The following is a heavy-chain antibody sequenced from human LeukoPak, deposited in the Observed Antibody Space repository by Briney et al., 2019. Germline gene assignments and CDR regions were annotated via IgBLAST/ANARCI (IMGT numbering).Heavy chain of an antibody. Sequence: ASVKVSCKASGYTFTSYDIDWVRQATGQGLQWMGWMNSNSGDTIYAQKFQGRVTITRNTSISTAYMELSSLRSEDTAVYYCASDILTGTDAFGIWGQGTMVTVSS. CDR3: ASDILTGTDAFGI. V-gene: IGHV1-8*03. J-gene: IGHJ3*02. CDR2: MNSNSGDT. CDR1: GYTFTSYD. D-gene: IGHD3-9*01.